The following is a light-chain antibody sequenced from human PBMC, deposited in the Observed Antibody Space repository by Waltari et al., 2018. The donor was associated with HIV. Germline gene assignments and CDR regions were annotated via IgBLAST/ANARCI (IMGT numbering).Light chain of an antibody. CDR3: QQRSNWPPA. CDR1: PSVSSY. J-gene: IGKJ4*02. CDR2: NAS. Sequence: IVLTQSPATLSLSPGERATLSCRASPSVSSYFAWYQQKPGQAPRLLIYNASKRATGIPARFSGSGSGTDFTLTINSLEPEDFAVYYCQQRSNWPPAFGGGTKVEIK. V-gene: IGKV3-11*01.